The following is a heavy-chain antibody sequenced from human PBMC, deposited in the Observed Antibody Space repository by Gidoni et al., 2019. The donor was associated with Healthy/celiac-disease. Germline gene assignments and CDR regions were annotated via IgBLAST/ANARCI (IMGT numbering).Heavy chain of an antibody. Sequence: QVQLVQSGAEVTKPGASVKVSCKASGYTFPGYYMHWVRQAPGHGLEWMGWINPNSGGTNYAQKFQGRVTMTRDTSISTAYMELSRLRSDDTAVYYCARDKGAVVVAVWFDPWGQGTLVTVSS. CDR2: INPNSGGT. J-gene: IGHJ5*02. CDR1: GYTFPGYY. D-gene: IGHD2-15*01. CDR3: ARDKGAVVVAVWFDP. V-gene: IGHV1-2*02.